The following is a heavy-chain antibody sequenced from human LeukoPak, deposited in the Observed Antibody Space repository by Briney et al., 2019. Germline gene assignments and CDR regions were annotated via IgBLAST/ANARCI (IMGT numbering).Heavy chain of an antibody. CDR1: GGSISSGSYY. Sequence: PSQTLSLTCTVSGGSISSGSYYWSWIRQPAGKGLEWIGRIHTSGSTNYNPSLKSRVTISVDTSKNQFSLKLSSVTAADTAVYYCARVNTVSSWGSSYYFDYWGQGTLVTVSS. CDR2: IHTSGST. D-gene: IGHD4-17*01. J-gene: IGHJ4*02. CDR3: ARVNTVSSWGSSYYFDY. V-gene: IGHV4-61*02.